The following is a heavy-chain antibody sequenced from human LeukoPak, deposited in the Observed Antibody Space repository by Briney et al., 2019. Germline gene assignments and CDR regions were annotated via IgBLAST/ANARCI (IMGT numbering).Heavy chain of an antibody. J-gene: IGHJ4*02. V-gene: IGHV3-23*01. D-gene: IGHD3-10*01. CDR2: ISGSGGST. Sequence: QSGGSLRLSCAASGFTFSSYGMSWVRQAPGKGLEWVSAISGSGGSTYYADSVKGRFTISRDNSENTLYLQMNSLRAEDTAVYYCATTGVSGSYYRLPDYWGQGTLVTVCS. CDR3: ATTGVSGSYYRLPDY. CDR1: GFTFSSYG.